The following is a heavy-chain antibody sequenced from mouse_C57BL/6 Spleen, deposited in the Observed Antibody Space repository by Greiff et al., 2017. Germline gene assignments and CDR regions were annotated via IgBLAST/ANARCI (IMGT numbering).Heavy chain of an antibody. D-gene: IGHD1-1*01. J-gene: IGHJ3*01. CDR1: GYAFSSYW. CDR2: IYPGDGDT. CDR3: ARSGAVVAPVAY. V-gene: IGHV1-80*01. Sequence: VQLQQSGAELVKPGASVKISCKASGYAFSSYWMNWVKQRPGKGLEWIGQIYPGDGDTNYNGKFKGKATLTADKSSSTAYMQLSSLTSEDSAVYFCARSGAVVAPVAYWGQGTLVTVSA.